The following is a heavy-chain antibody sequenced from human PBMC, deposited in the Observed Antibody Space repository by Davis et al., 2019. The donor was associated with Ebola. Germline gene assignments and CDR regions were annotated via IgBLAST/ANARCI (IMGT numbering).Heavy chain of an antibody. CDR1: GFTFSRYG. CDR3: AKDRMLDWFDP. V-gene: IGHV3-30*02. D-gene: IGHD3-16*01. CDR2: VRYDGSNK. Sequence: GESLKISCAASGFTFSRYGMHWVRQAPGKGLEWLSFVRYDGSNKYYADSVKGRFTISRDNSKNTLYVQMNSLRAEDTAVYYCAKDRMLDWFDPWGQGTLVTVSS. J-gene: IGHJ5*02.